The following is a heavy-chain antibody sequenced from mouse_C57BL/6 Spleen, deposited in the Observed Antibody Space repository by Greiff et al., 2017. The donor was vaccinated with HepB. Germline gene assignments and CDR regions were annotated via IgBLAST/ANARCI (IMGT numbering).Heavy chain of an antibody. CDR1: GYAFSSYW. J-gene: IGHJ1*01. CDR3: SLFAASALSFYV. CDR2: IYPGDGDT. D-gene: IGHD1-2*01. V-gene: IGHV1-80*01. Sequence: VQLVESGAELVKPGASVKISCKASGYAFSSYWMNWVKQRPGKGLEWIGQIYPGDGDTNYNGKFKGKATLTADKSSSTAYMQLSSLTSEDSAVSFFSLFAASALSFYVFRPGPTFPFSS.